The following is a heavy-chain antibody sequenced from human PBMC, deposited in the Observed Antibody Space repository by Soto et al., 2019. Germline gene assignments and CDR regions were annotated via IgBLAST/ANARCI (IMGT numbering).Heavy chain of an antibody. CDR3: AKDLAAASTTIYYFAY. CDR1: GFTFSSDA. D-gene: IGHD6-13*01. CDR2: ISGSGGST. Sequence: HPGGSLRLSCAASGFTFSSDAMSWVRQAPGKGLEWVSAISGSGGSTYYADSVKGRFTISRDNSKNTLYLQMNSLRAEDTAVYYCAKDLAAASTTIYYFAYWGQGTLVTVSS. J-gene: IGHJ4*02. V-gene: IGHV3-23*01.